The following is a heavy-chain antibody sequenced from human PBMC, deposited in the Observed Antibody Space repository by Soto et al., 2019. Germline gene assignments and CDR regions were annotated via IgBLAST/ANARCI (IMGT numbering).Heavy chain of an antibody. D-gene: IGHD3-22*01. CDR3: ARDWAERGTMIVVVINWYFDL. CDR1: GFTFSSYA. CDR2: ISYDGSNK. V-gene: IGHV3-30-3*01. J-gene: IGHJ2*01. Sequence: QVQLVESGGGVVQPGRSLRLSCAASGFTFSSYAMHWVRQAPGKGLEWVAVISYDGSNKYYADSVKGRFTISRDNSKNTLYLQMNSLRAEDTAVYYCARDWAERGTMIVVVINWYFDLWGRGTLVTVSS.